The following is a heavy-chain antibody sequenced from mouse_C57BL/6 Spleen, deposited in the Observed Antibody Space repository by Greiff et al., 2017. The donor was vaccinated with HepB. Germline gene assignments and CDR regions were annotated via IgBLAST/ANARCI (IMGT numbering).Heavy chain of an antibody. CDR3: AVYGYDVPVAY. Sequence: EVQVVESGGGLVQPGGSLKLSCAASGFTFSDYGMAWVRQAPRKGPEWVAFISNLAYSIYYADTVTGRFTISRENAKNTLYLEMSSLRSEDTAMYYCAVYGYDVPVAYWGQGTLVTVSA. V-gene: IGHV5-15*01. D-gene: IGHD2-2*01. J-gene: IGHJ3*01. CDR2: ISNLAYSI. CDR1: GFTFSDYG.